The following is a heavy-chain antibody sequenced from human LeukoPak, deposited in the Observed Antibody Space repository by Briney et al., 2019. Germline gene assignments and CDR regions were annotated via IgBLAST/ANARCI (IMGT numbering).Heavy chain of an antibody. J-gene: IGHJ4*02. V-gene: IGHV4-39*07. CDR1: GGSISSSSYY. D-gene: IGHD3-9*01. Sequence: PSETLSLTCTVSGGSISSSSYYWGWIRQPPGKGLEWIGSIYYSGSTYYNPSLKSRVTISVDTSKNQFSLKLSSVTAADTAVYYCARVLTSFPDNYDILTGYSYYFDYWGQGTLVTVSS. CDR2: IYYSGST. CDR3: ARVLTSFPDNYDILTGYSYYFDY.